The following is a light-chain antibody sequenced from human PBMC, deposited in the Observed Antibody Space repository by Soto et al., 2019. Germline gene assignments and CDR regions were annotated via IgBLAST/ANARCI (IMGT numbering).Light chain of an antibody. CDR3: QQYGSSPIT. CDR2: GAS. J-gene: IGKJ4*01. V-gene: IGKV3-20*01. CDR1: QSVSSSY. Sequence: ESVLTQSPGTLSLSPGERATLSCRASQSVSSSYLAWYQHKPGQAPRLLIYGASSRATGIPDRFSGIGSGTDFTLTIHRLETADFAVYYYQQYGSSPITFVGGTKLEIK.